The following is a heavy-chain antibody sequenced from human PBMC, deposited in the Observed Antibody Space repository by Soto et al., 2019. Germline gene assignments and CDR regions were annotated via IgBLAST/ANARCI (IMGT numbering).Heavy chain of an antibody. J-gene: IGHJ4*02. Sequence: EVQLVESGGGLVQPGGSLRLSCTAPGFTLNYYWMHWVRQAPGKGLVWVSRINSDGSITNYADSVKGRFTISRDNAKNTLYLEMNSLRAEDTAVYYCANFYSGSYSTYWGQGTLVTVSS. CDR2: INSDGSIT. V-gene: IGHV3-74*01. CDR3: ANFYSGSYSTY. D-gene: IGHD1-26*01. CDR1: GFTLNYYW.